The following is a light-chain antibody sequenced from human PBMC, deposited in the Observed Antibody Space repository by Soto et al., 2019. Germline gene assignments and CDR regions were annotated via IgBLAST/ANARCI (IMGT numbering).Light chain of an antibody. V-gene: IGLV1-51*01. CDR2: DNN. CDR3: ATWDSSVGAVV. Sequence: QSVLTQPPSVSAAPGQKVTISCSGSNSNIGNNYVSWYQQFPGTTPKFLIYDNNKRPSGIPDRFSGSKSGTSATLGITGLQTGDEADYYCATWDSSVGAVVFGAGTQLTVL. J-gene: IGLJ2*01. CDR1: NSNIGNNY.